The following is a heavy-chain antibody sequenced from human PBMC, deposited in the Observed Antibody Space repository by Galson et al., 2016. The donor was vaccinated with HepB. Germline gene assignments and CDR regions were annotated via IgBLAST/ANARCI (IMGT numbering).Heavy chain of an antibody. CDR1: GFTFTNAW. J-gene: IGHJ4*02. V-gene: IGHV3-15*01. Sequence: SLRLSCAASGFTFTNAWMTWVRQAPGKGLEWVGRMKSKSDGGTTYYAAPVKGRFTISRDDSQNTHYLQMNSLKTEYTAVYYCTTVLRKSRAADYWGQGTLVTVSS. CDR3: TTVLRKSRAADY. CDR2: MKSKSDGGTT.